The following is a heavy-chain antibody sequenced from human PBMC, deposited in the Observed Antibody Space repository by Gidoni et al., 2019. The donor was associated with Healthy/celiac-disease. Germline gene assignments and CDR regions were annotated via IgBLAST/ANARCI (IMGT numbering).Heavy chain of an antibody. J-gene: IGHJ4*02. CDR3: ARDESTRYSSSWPFDY. V-gene: IGHV1-18*01. CDR1: GYTFNGYG. Sequence: QVQLVQSGAEIRKTGASVKVAGKASGYTFNGYGISWVRQAPGQGLEWMGWISAYNGNTNYAQKLQGRVTMTTDTSTSTAYMELRSLRSDDTAVYYCARDESTRYSSSWPFDYWGQGTLVTVSS. D-gene: IGHD6-13*01. CDR2: ISAYNGNT.